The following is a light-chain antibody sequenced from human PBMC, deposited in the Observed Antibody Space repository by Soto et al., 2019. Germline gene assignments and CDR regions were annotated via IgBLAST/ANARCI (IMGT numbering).Light chain of an antibody. J-gene: IGLJ1*01. Sequence: QSALTQPASVSGSPGQSITISCTGTSSDVGGYNYVSRYQQHPGKAPKLMIYDVSNRPSGVSNRFSGSKSGNTASLTISGFQAEDEADYYCSSYTSSSTPYVFGTGTKVTAL. CDR2: DVS. CDR3: SSYTSSSTPYV. CDR1: SSDVGGYNY. V-gene: IGLV2-14*01.